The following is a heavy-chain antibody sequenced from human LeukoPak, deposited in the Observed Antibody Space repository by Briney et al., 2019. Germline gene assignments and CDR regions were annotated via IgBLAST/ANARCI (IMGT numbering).Heavy chain of an antibody. CDR3: ARVRGSSSWRYYMDV. Sequence: SETLSLTCAVYGGSFSGYYWSWIRQPPGKGLEWIGEINHSGSTNYNPSLKSRVTISVDTSKNQYSLKLSSVTAADTAVYYRARVRGSSSWRYYMDVWGKGTTVTVSS. J-gene: IGHJ6*03. CDR1: GGSFSGYY. D-gene: IGHD6-13*01. CDR2: INHSGST. V-gene: IGHV4-34*01.